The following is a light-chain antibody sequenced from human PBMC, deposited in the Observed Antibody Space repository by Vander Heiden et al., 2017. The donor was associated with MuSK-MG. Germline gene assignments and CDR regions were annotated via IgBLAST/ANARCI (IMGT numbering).Light chain of an antibody. CDR1: QSISSAF. CDR2: GAS. CDR3: QQYHTSPLT. J-gene: IGKJ4*01. V-gene: IGKV3-20*01. Sequence: IVVPHAPGTLSLSPGERATLSCRASQSISSAFLAWYQQKPGQAPRLIIYGASSRATGIADRFSGSGSGTDFTLTISRLEPEDFAVYYCQQYHTSPLTFGGGTKVEIK.